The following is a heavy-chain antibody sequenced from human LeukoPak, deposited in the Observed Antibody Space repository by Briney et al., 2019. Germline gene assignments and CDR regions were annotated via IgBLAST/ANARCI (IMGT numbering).Heavy chain of an antibody. J-gene: IGHJ4*02. V-gene: IGHV4-34*01. CDR3: ARGLRHVYYYDSSGYKDY. D-gene: IGHD3-22*01. Sequence: SETLSLTCAVYGGSFSGYYWSWLRQPPGKGLEWLGEINHSGSTNYNPSLKSRVTISVDTSKNQFSLKLSSVTAADTAVYYCARGLRHVYYYDSSGYKDYWGQGTLVTVSS. CDR1: GGSFSGYY. CDR2: INHSGST.